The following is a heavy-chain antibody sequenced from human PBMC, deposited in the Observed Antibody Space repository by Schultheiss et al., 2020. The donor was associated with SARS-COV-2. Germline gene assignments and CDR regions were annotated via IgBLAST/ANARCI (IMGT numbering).Heavy chain of an antibody. CDR3: ASSLYSSGWYVY. V-gene: IGHV4-59*01. Sequence: SETLSLTCTVSGGSISSYYWSWIRQPPGKGLEWIGYIYYSGSTNYNSSLKSRVTISVDTSKNQFSLKLSSVTAADTAVYYCASSLYSSGWYVYWSQGTLVTVSS. CDR2: IYYSGST. D-gene: IGHD6-19*01. J-gene: IGHJ4*02. CDR1: GGSISSYY.